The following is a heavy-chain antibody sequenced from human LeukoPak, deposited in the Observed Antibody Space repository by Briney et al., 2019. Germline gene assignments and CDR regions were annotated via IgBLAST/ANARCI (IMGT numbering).Heavy chain of an antibody. Sequence: GGSLRLSCAASGFTFSSYAMSWVRQAPGKGLEWDSAISGSGGSTYYADSVKGRFTISRDNSKNTLYLQMNSLRAEDTAVYYCAKDGPDDFWTGYDYWGQGTPVTVSS. D-gene: IGHD3-3*01. J-gene: IGHJ4*02. V-gene: IGHV3-23*01. CDR1: GFTFSSYA. CDR2: ISGSGGST. CDR3: AKDGPDDFWTGYDY.